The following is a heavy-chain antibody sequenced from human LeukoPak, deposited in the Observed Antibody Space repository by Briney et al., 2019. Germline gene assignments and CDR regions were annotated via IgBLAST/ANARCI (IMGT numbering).Heavy chain of an antibody. D-gene: IGHD2-21*01. V-gene: IGHV3-53*04. CDR1: GFTVSSNY. Sequence: PGGSLRLSCAASGFTVSSNYMSWVRQAPGKGLEWVSVIYSGGSTYYADSVKGRFTISRHNSKNTLYLQMNSLRAEDTAVYYCASRGERWLQEGPFDYWGQGTLVTVSS. CDR2: IYSGGST. J-gene: IGHJ4*02. CDR3: ASRGERWLQEGPFDY.